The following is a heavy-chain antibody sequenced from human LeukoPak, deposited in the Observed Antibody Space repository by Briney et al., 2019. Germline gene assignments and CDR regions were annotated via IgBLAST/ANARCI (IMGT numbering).Heavy chain of an antibody. CDR2: INSDGSST. CDR1: GFTFSSYW. D-gene: IGHD3-3*01. Sequence: GGSLRLSCAASGFTFSSYWMHWVRQAPGKGLVWVSRINSDGSSTNYADSVKGRFTISRDNAKNMLYLQMNSLRAEDTAVYYCARDRGAYYDFWSGYYYYYYYGMDVWGQGTTVTVSS. J-gene: IGHJ6*02. V-gene: IGHV3-74*01. CDR3: ARDRGAYYDFWSGYYYYYYYGMDV.